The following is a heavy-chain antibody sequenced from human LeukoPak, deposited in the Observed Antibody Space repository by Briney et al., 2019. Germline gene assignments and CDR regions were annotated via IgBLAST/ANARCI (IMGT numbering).Heavy chain of an antibody. CDR3: ATDSGSYRR. CDR2: FDPEDGET. Sequence: ASVTLSFTFSGYTLTELSMHWVRQAPGKGLEWMGGFDPEDGETIYAQKFQGRVTMTEDTSTDTAYMELSSLRSEDTAVYYCATDSGSYRRWGQGTLVSVSS. V-gene: IGHV1-24*01. D-gene: IGHD1-26*01. J-gene: IGHJ4*02. CDR1: GYTLTELS.